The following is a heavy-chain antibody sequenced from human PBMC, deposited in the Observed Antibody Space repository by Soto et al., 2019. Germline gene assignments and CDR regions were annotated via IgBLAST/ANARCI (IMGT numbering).Heavy chain of an antibody. Sequence: EVQLLESGGGFVQPGGSLRLSCAASEFIFSSYVMTWVRQAPGEGLEWVSAISGNGDLIYYADSVKGRFIISRDNSKNTVWLQMNSLRAEDTARDYGVKGSGPYRPYYFDFWGQGALVTVSS. CDR3: VKGSGPYRPYYFDF. J-gene: IGHJ4*02. CDR2: ISGNGDLI. D-gene: IGHD3-3*01. CDR1: EFIFSSYV. V-gene: IGHV3-23*01.